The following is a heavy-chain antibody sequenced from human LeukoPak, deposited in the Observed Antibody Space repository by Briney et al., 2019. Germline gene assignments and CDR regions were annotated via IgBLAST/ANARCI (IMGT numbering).Heavy chain of an antibody. CDR1: GGSISSSH. CDR2: IYYSGST. J-gene: IGHJ4*02. Sequence: KPSETLSLTCTVSGGSISSSHWSWIRQPPGKGLEWIGYIYYSGSTNYNPSLKSRVVISVDTSKNQFSLKLSSVTAADTAVYYCATWGIAVAGTFDYWGQGTLVTVST. CDR3: ATWGIAVAGTFDY. D-gene: IGHD6-19*01. V-gene: IGHV4-59*08.